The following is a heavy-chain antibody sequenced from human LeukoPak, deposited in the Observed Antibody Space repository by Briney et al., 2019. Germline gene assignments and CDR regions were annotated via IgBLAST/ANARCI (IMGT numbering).Heavy chain of an antibody. J-gene: IGHJ6*03. D-gene: IGHD1-26*01. CDR2: IKLDGSEK. CDR1: GFTFSSYW. CDR3: ARASYYDPYYYYYMDV. V-gene: IGHV3-7*01. Sequence: GGSLRLSCAASGFTFSSYWMSWVRQAPGKGLEWVANIKLDGSEKYYVDSVKGRFTISRDNAKKSLYLQMNSLRDEDTAVYYCARASYYDPYYYYYMDVWGKGTTVTISS.